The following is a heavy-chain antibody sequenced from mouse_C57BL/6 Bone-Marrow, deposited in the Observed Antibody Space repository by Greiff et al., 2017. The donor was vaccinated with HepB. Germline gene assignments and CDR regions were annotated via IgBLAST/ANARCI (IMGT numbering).Heavy chain of an antibody. Sequence: VKLMESGPGLVQPSQSLSITCTVSGFSLTSYGVHWVRQSPGKGLEWLGVIWSGGSTDYNAAFISRLSISKDNSKSQVFFKMNSLQADDTAIYYCARGGYYYYFDYWGQGTTLTVSS. CDR1: GFSLTSYG. D-gene: IGHD3-2*02. CDR2: IWSGGST. V-gene: IGHV2-2*01. J-gene: IGHJ2*01. CDR3: ARGGYYYYFDY.